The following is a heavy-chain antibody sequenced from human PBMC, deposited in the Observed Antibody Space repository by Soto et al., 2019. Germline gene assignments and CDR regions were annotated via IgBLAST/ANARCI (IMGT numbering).Heavy chain of an antibody. V-gene: IGHV3-11*01. D-gene: IGHD3-10*01. CDR1: GFTFSDYY. CDR2: ISSSGSTI. CDR3: ARDREYGSGRSLPDD. J-gene: IGHJ4*02. Sequence: PGGSLRLSCAASGFTFSDYYMSWIRQAPGKGLEWVSYISSSGSTIYYADSVKGRFTISRDNAKNSLYLQMNNLRAEDTAVYYCARDREYGSGRSLPDDWCKGTPVTVSS.